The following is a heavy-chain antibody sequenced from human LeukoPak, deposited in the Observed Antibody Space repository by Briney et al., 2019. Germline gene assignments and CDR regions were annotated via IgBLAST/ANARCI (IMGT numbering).Heavy chain of an antibody. CDR1: RFTFSSYA. J-gene: IGHJ4*02. V-gene: IGHV3-30*04. Sequence: PGGALRLSCAEPRFTFSSYAMHGVRQAPGKGLERVAVMSFDGTNKYYADSVKGRFTIPRDNSKNTLYLQMNSLRPEDTAVYSCARETTVVIFDYWGQGTLVTVSS. CDR2: MSFDGTNK. CDR3: ARETTVVIFDY. D-gene: IGHD4-23*01.